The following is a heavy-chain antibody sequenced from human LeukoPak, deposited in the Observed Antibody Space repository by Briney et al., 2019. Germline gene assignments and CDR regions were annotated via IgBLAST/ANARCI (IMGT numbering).Heavy chain of an antibody. CDR2: IKQDGSEK. Sequence: GGSLRLSCAASGFTFSSYWMSWVRQAPGKGLEWVANIKQDGSEKYYVDSVKGRFTISRDNAKNSLYLQMNSLRAEDTAVYYCARSPGYSSGWCYMDVWGKGTTVTVSS. J-gene: IGHJ6*03. D-gene: IGHD6-19*01. CDR3: ARSPGYSSGWCYMDV. V-gene: IGHV3-7*01. CDR1: GFTFSSYW.